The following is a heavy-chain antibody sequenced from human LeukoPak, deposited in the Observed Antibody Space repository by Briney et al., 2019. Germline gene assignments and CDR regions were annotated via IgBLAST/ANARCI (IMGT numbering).Heavy chain of an antibody. CDR1: GFTFSSYS. CDR2: IYSGGST. Sequence: PGGSLRLSCAASGFTFSSYSINWVRQAPGKGLEWVSVIYSGGSTYYADSVKGRFTISRDNSKNTLYLQMNSLRAEDTAVYYCARVAVAGNYFDYWGQGTLVTVSS. CDR3: ARVAVAGNYFDY. D-gene: IGHD6-19*01. V-gene: IGHV3-53*01. J-gene: IGHJ4*02.